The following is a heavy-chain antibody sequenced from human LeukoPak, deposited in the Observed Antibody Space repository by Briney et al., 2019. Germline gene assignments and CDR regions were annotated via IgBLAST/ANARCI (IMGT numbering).Heavy chain of an antibody. D-gene: IGHD1-26*01. CDR3: ASIVGAIGPFDY. Sequence: GGSLRLSCAASGFTFSSYAMHWVRQAPGKGLEWVAVISYDGSNKYYADSVTGRFTISRDNSKNTLYLQMNSLRAEDTAVYYCASIVGAIGPFDYWGQGTLVTVSS. V-gene: IGHV3-30-3*01. CDR1: GFTFSSYA. J-gene: IGHJ4*02. CDR2: ISYDGSNK.